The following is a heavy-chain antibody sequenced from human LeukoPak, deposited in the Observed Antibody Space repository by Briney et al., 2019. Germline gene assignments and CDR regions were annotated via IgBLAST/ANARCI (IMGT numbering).Heavy chain of an antibody. CDR2: IWYDGSNG. CDR1: GFSFSSYG. Sequence: GGSLRLSCAASGFSFSSYGMHWVRQAPGKGLEWVAAIWYDGSNGYYEDSVKGRFTISRDDSKNTVYLQMDSLRVEDTAVYYCARPPQQRVWFFDDWGQGTLVTVSS. D-gene: IGHD6-13*01. V-gene: IGHV3-33*01. CDR3: ARPPQQRVWFFDD. J-gene: IGHJ4*02.